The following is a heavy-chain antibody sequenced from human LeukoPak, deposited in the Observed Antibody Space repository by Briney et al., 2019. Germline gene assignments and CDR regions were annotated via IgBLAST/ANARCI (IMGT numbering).Heavy chain of an antibody. CDR1: GGSISSGGYS. CDR2: IYHSGST. D-gene: IGHD3-22*01. V-gene: IGHV4-30-2*01. CDR3: ARAYYYDSSGYQYNWFDP. Sequence: SETLSLACAVSGGSISSGGYSWSWIRQPPGKGLEWIGYIYHSGSTYYNPSLKSRVTISVGGSKNQFSLKLSSVIAADTAVYYCARAYYYDSSGYQYNWFDPWGQGTLVTVSS. J-gene: IGHJ5*02.